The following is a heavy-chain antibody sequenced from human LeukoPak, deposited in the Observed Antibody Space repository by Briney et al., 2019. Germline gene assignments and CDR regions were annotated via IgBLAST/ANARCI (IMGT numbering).Heavy chain of an antibody. CDR2: IYHSGTT. CDR3: ARKENVYYYFDY. Sequence: SETLPLTCAVSGYSITSSSWWGWIRQPPGKGLEWIGYIYHSGTTYYNPSLQSRVTMSVDTSKNQFSLKLSSVTAVDTAVYYCARKENVYYYFDYWGQGTLVTVSS. J-gene: IGHJ4*02. CDR1: GYSITSSSW. V-gene: IGHV4-28*01. D-gene: IGHD3-10*01.